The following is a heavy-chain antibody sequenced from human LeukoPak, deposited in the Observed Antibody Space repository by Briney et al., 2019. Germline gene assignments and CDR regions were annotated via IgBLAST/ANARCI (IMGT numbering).Heavy chain of an antibody. Sequence: PSETLSLTCTVSGGSISSYYWSWIRQSPGKGLEWIGYIYYSGSTNYNPSLKSRVTMSVDTSKNQFSLKLSSVTAADTAVYYCARGQRITIFGVVPPNWFDPWGQGTLVTVSS. CDR2: IYYSGST. J-gene: IGHJ5*02. D-gene: IGHD3-3*01. CDR1: GGSISSYY. V-gene: IGHV4-59*12. CDR3: ARGQRITIFGVVPPNWFDP.